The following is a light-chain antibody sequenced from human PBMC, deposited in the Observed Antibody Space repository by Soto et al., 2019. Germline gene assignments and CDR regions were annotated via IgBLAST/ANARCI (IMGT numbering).Light chain of an antibody. V-gene: IGLV4-69*01. J-gene: IGLJ2*01. CDR3: QTWGSGIVV. CDR1: SGHSNYA. CDR2: LNSDGSH. Sequence: QAVVTQSPSASASLGASVKLTCTLSSGHSNYAIAWHQQQSEKGPRYLMKLNSDGSHSKGDGIPDRFSGSSSGAERYLTLSSLQSEDEADYYCQTWGSGIVVFGGGTKPTVL.